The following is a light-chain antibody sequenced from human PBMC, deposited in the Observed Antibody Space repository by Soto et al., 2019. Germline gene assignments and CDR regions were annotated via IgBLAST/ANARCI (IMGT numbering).Light chain of an antibody. V-gene: IGKV3-20*01. Sequence: EIVLTQSPGTLSLSPGERATLSCRASQSVSSSYLAWYQQKPGQAPRLLIYGASSRATGIPDRFSGSGSGTDFTLTISSLEPEDFAVYSCQQHGSSPGTFGQGTKVEIK. CDR3: QQHGSSPGT. J-gene: IGKJ1*01. CDR1: QSVSSSY. CDR2: GAS.